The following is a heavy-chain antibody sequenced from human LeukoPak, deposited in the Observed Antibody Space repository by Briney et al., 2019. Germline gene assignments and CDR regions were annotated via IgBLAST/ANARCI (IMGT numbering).Heavy chain of an antibody. D-gene: IGHD6-19*01. CDR2: VYYNGST. J-gene: IGHJ4*02. Sequence: SETLSLTCTVSGGSISNSGFYWGCVRQPPEKGLEWIGNVYYNGSTYYNSSLKSRVTMSVDTSKNQFSLKLSSVTAADTAVYYCARFRRWLGYFDYWGQGTLVIVSS. CDR3: ARFRRWLGYFDY. V-gene: IGHV4-39*01. CDR1: GGSISNSGFY.